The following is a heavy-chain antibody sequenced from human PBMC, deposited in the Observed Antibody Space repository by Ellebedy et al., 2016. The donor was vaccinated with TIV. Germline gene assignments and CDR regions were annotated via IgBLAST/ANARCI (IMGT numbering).Heavy chain of an antibody. V-gene: IGHV3-7*01. CDR3: ATDGSYGDYRSPTHAFEM. J-gene: IGHJ3*02. CDR2: IRLDGSDK. Sequence: GESLKISCAASGFSFSSYWMSWVRQAPGKGLEWVANIRLDGSDKYYVDSVKGRFTVSRDNAQNSLFLQMNSLRAEDTAVYYCATDGSYGDYRSPTHAFEMWGQGTLVTVSS. D-gene: IGHD4-17*01. CDR1: GFSFSSYW.